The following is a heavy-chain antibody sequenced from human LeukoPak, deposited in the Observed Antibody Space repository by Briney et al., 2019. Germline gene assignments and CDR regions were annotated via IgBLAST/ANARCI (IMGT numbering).Heavy chain of an antibody. CDR2: INHSGST. CDR3: ATSSWYGFDP. V-gene: IGHV4-34*01. Sequence: SETLSLTCAVYGGSFSGYYWSWIRQPPGKGLEWIGEINHSGSTNYNPSLKSRVTISVDTSKNQFSLKLSSVTAADTAVYYCATSSWYGFDPWGQGTLVTVSS. J-gene: IGHJ5*02. CDR1: GGSFSGYY. D-gene: IGHD6-13*01.